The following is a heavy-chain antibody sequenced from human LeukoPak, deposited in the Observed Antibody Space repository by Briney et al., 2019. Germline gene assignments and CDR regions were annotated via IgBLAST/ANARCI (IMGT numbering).Heavy chain of an antibody. CDR1: GFSLSTSGVG. CDR2: IYWNDDK. CDR3: AHRRGSDFWSGYYNDDVLYFDY. V-gene: IGHV2-5*01. Sequence: SGPTLVNPPQTLTLTCTFSGFSLSTSGVGVGWIRQPPGKALEWLALIYWNDDKRYSPSLKSRLTITKDTSKNQVVLTMTNMDPVDTATYYCAHRRGSDFWSGYYNDDVLYFDYWGQGTLVTVSS. D-gene: IGHD3-3*01. J-gene: IGHJ4*02.